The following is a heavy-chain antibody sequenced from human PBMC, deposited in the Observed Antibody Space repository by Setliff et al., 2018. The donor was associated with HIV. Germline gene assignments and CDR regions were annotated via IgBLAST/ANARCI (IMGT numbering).Heavy chain of an antibody. CDR1: GFTFSSYW. CDR2: IKQDGSEK. V-gene: IGHV3-7*01. Sequence: GSLRLSCAASGFTFSSYWMSWVRQVPGKGLEWVANIKQDGSEKYYVDSVKGRFTISRDNAKNSLYLQMNSLRAEDTAVYYCARDENWFYYYYYYGMDVWGQGTTVTVSS. J-gene: IGHJ6*02. CDR3: ARDENWFYYYYYYGMDV. D-gene: IGHD3-9*01.